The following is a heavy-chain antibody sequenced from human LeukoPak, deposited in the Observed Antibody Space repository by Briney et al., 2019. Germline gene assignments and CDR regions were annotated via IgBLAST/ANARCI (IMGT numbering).Heavy chain of an antibody. CDR2: INHSGST. D-gene: IGHD6-13*01. V-gene: IGHV4-34*01. Sequence: SSETLSLTCAVYGGSFSGYYWSWIRQPPGKGLEWIGEINHSGSTNYNPSLKSRVTIPVDTSKNQFSLKLSSVTAADTAVYYCARGHHSSSWRGYFQHWGQGTLVTVSS. CDR1: GGSFSGYY. CDR3: ARGHHSSSWRGYFQH. J-gene: IGHJ1*01.